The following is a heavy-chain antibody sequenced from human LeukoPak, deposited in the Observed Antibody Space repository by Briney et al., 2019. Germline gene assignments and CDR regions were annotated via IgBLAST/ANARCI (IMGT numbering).Heavy chain of an antibody. J-gene: IGHJ4*02. CDR1: GFTFSSYW. CDR2: IKQDGSEK. Sequence: PGGSLRLSCAASGFTFSSYWMSWVRQAPGKGLEWVANIKQDGSEKYYVDSVKGRFTISRDNAKNSLYLQMNSLRAEDTAVYYCARDSHGRIAAAVGYWGQGTLVTVSS. CDR3: ARDSHGRIAAAVGY. D-gene: IGHD6-13*01. V-gene: IGHV3-7*01.